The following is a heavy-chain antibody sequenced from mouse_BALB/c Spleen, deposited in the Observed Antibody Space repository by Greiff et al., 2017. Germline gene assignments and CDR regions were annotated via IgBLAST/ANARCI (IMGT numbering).Heavy chain of an antibody. CDR1: GYTFTSYY. V-gene: IGHV1S56*01. Sequence: VQLQQSGPELVKPGASVRISCKASGYTFTSYYIHWVKQRPGQGLEWIGWIYPGNVNTKYNEKFKGKATLTADKSSSTAYMQLSSLTSEDSAVYFCARGDNYYGDAMDYWGQGTSVTVSS. D-gene: IGHD1-1*01. CDR3: ARGDNYYGDAMDY. CDR2: IYPGNVNT. J-gene: IGHJ4*01.